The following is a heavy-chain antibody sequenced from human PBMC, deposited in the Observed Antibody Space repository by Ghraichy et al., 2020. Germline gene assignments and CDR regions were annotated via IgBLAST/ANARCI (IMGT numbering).Heavy chain of an antibody. CDR1: GFTFSSYA. CDR2: ISGSGGST. CDR3: AKDQPAVAGTYLYYGMDV. Sequence: GGSLRLSCAASGFTFSSYAMSWVRQAPGKGLEWVSAISGSGGSTYYADSVKGRFTISRDNSKNTLYLQMNSLRAEDTAVYYCAKDQPAVAGTYLYYGMDVWGQGTTVTVSS. D-gene: IGHD6-19*01. V-gene: IGHV3-23*01. J-gene: IGHJ6*02.